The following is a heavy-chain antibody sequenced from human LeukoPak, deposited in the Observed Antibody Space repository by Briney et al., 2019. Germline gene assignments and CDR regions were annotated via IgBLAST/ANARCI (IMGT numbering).Heavy chain of an antibody. CDR2: IYYSGST. V-gene: IGHV4-39*02. CDR3: ARDRRGSRGNYYFDY. J-gene: IGHJ4*02. D-gene: IGHD1-7*01. Sequence: PSETLSLTCTVSGGSISSSSYYWGWIRQPPGKGLEWIGSIYYSGSTYYNPSLKSRVTISVDTSKNQFSLKLSSVTAADTAVYYCARDRRGSRGNYYFDYWGQGTLVTVSS. CDR1: GGSISSSSYY.